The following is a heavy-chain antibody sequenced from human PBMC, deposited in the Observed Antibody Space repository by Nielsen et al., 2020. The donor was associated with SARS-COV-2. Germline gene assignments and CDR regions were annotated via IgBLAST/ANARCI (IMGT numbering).Heavy chain of an antibody. D-gene: IGHD6-25*01. Sequence: SETLSLTCTVSGGSISTYHWSWIRQSPGKGLEWIGYIYYSGFTNYNPSLKSRVTMSIDRSTNQFSLKLSSVTAADTAFYYCARVTGFQRLIGNWFDPWGQGTLVIVSS. J-gene: IGHJ5*02. CDR3: ARVTGFQRLIGNWFDP. V-gene: IGHV4-59*08. CDR2: IYYSGFT. CDR1: GGSISTYH.